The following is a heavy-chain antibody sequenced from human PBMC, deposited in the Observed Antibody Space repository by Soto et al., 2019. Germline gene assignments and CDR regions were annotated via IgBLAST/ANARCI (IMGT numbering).Heavy chain of an antibody. CDR1: GYSFTGYY. CDR2: INPNSGAT. V-gene: IGHV1-2*02. J-gene: IGHJ1*01. Sequence: GASVKVSCKTSGYSFTGYYIHWVRQAPGQGLEWMGWINPNSGATLYARKFQGRVIVSRDTSINTAFMELSSLSSDDTAVYYCARGPFKYDSSVYYVYWGQGTLVTVSS. D-gene: IGHD3-22*01. CDR3: ARGPFKYDSSVYYVY.